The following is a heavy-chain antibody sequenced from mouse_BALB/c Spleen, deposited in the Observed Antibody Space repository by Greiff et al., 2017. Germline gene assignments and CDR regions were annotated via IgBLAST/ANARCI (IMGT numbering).Heavy chain of an antibody. J-gene: IGHJ1*01. Sequence: QVQLQQSGAELMKPGASVKISCKATGYTFSSYWIEWVKQRPGHGLEWIGEILPGSGSTNYNEKFKGKATFTADTSSNTAYMQLSSLTSEDSAVYYCARLGYAGYFDVWGAGTTVTVSS. D-gene: IGHD2-14*01. CDR3: ARLGYAGYFDV. V-gene: IGHV1-9*01. CDR1: GYTFSSYW. CDR2: ILPGSGST.